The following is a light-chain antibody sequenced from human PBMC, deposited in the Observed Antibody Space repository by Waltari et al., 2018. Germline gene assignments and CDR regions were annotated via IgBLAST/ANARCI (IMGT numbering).Light chain of an antibody. CDR3: QQYNNYWT. J-gene: IGKJ1*01. V-gene: IGKV1-5*03. Sequence: DIQMTQSPSTLSAFVGDRVTITCRASQSISNWLAWYQQKPGKAPRLLIYKASTLESGVPSRFRGSGSGTEFTLTISSLQPDDFATYYCQQYNNYWTFGQGTKVEVK. CDR2: KAS. CDR1: QSISNW.